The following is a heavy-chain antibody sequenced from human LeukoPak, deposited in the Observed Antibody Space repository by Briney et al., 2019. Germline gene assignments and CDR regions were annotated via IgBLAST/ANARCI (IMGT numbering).Heavy chain of an antibody. Sequence: GGSLRLSCTASGLTFRSYWMTWVRQAPGKGLEWVANIKPDGREKYYVDSVKGRFTISRDNAKNSLYMQMNSLRAEDTAVYYCASGGGATRSGYAFDMWGQGTMVTVSA. CDR1: GLTFRSYW. CDR2: IKPDGREK. V-gene: IGHV3-7*01. D-gene: IGHD1-26*01. J-gene: IGHJ3*02. CDR3: ASGGGATRSGYAFDM.